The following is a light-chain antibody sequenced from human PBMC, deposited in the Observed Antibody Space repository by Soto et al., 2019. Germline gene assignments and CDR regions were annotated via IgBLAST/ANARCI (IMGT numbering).Light chain of an antibody. Sequence: DIQLTQSPSFLSASVGDRVTITCRASQGISSYLGWYQQKPGKAPKLLIYAASTLQSGVPSRFSGSGSGTEVTLTLSSLQPEDFATYYCQLLNSYVATFGPGTKVAIK. CDR1: QGISSY. J-gene: IGKJ3*01. V-gene: IGKV1-9*01. CDR2: AAS. CDR3: QLLNSYVAT.